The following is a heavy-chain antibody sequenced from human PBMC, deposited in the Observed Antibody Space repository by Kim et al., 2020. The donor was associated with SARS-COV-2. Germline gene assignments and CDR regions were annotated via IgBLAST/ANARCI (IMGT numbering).Heavy chain of an antibody. CDR3: ARDEQRFRPGIHHYYYYGMDV. CDR1: GGSISSGGYY. J-gene: IGHJ6*02. V-gene: IGHV4-31*03. Sequence: SETLSLTCTVSGGSISSGGYYWSWIRQHPGKGLEWIGYIYYSGSTYYNPSLKSRVTISVDTSKNQFSLKLSSVTAADTAVYYCARDEQRFRPGIHHYYYYGMDVWGQGTTVTVSS. D-gene: IGHD1-1*01. CDR2: IYYSGST.